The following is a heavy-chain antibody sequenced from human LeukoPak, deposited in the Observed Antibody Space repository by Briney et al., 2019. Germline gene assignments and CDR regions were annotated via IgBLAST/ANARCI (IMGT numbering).Heavy chain of an antibody. J-gene: IGHJ4*02. CDR1: GGSFSDYY. Sequence: SETLSLTCAVYGGSFSDYYWNWIRQPPGKGLEWIGEVNHSGSTNYNPSLKSRVTISVDTSKNQFSLKLSSVTAADTAVYYCAGHRAPTMVRGGHYFDYWGQGTLVTVSS. CDR3: AGHRAPTMVRGGHYFDY. D-gene: IGHD3-10*01. CDR2: VNHSGST. V-gene: IGHV4-34*01.